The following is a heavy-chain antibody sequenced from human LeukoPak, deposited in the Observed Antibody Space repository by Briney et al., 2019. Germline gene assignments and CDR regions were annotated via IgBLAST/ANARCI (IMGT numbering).Heavy chain of an antibody. J-gene: IGHJ6*03. CDR1: GFTFSSYS. Sequence: GGSLRLSCAASGFTFSSYSMNWVRQAPGKGLEWVSSISSSSSYIYYADSVKGRFTISRDNAKNSLYLQMKSLRAEDTAVYYCARDGGSSSSYYYYYMDVWGKGTTVTVSS. V-gene: IGHV3-21*01. CDR3: ARDGGSSSSYYYYYMDV. CDR2: ISSSSSYI. D-gene: IGHD6-6*01.